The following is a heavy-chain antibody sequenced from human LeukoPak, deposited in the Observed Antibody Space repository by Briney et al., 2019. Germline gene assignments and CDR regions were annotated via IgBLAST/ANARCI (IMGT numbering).Heavy chain of an antibody. V-gene: IGHV4-61*08. D-gene: IGHD3-22*01. CDR2: VYYSGNT. CDR3: ARDYYDSSGYYDY. J-gene: IGHJ4*02. CDR1: GGSVSSGGYY. Sequence: PSETLSLTCTVSGGSVSSGGYYWSWIRQPPGKGLEWIGYVYYSGNTNYNPSLKSRVTISVDTSKNQFPLKLSSVTAADTAVYYCARDYYDSSGYYDYWGQGALVTVSS.